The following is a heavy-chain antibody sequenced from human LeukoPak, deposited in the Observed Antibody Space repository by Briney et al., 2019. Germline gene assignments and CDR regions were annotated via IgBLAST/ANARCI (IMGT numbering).Heavy chain of an antibody. D-gene: IGHD6-13*01. CDR1: GFSFSIYT. J-gene: IGHJ3*02. CDR3: ARAAHFYSNAFDI. Sequence: PGGSLRLSCGASGFSFSIYTMQWVRQAPGKGLEWVALISYDGNNKNYAASVKGRFIISRDNSKSTLYLQMNSLRAEDTAVYYCARAAHFYSNAFDIWGQGTMVTVSS. V-gene: IGHV3-30-3*01. CDR2: ISYDGNNK.